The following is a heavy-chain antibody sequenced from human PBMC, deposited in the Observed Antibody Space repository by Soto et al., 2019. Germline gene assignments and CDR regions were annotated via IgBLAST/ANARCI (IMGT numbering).Heavy chain of an antibody. CDR2: ISGSGGST. D-gene: IGHD3-10*01. V-gene: IGHV3-23*01. J-gene: IGHJ4*02. CDR3: AKDLVRFGNRIDY. CDR1: GFTFSSYA. Sequence: WGSLRLSCAASGFTFSSYAMSWFRQAPGKGLEWVSAISGSGGSTYYADSVKGRFTISRDNSKNTLYLQMNSLRAEDTAVYYCAKDLVRFGNRIDYWGQGTLVTVSS.